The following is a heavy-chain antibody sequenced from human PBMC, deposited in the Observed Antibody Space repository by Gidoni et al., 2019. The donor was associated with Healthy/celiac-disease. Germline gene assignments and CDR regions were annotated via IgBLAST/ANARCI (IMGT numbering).Heavy chain of an antibody. D-gene: IGHD2-21*01. CDR3: ARLFTAGWYFDL. Sequence: QVQLVESGGGLVKPGGSLRLSCAASGFTFSDYYMSWIRQAPGKGLEWVSYISSSSSYTNYADSVKGRFTISRDNAKNSLYLQMNSLRAEDTAVYYCARLFTAGWYFDLWGRGTLVTVSS. CDR1: GFTFSDYY. CDR2: ISSSSSYT. V-gene: IGHV3-11*06. J-gene: IGHJ2*01.